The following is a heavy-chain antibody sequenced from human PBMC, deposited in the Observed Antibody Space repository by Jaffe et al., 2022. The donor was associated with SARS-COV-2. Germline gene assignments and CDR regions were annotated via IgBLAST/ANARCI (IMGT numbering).Heavy chain of an antibody. CDR2: ISSDGGNI. CDR1: GFTFSDHP. Sequence: EVHLVESGGGLVQPGGSLSLSCAASGFTFSDHPMHWVRQAPGKGLEYVSAISSDGGNIYYANSVKGRFTISRDNSKNTLYLQMGSLRAEDMAVYYCARSWRHAYDHWGQGTLVTVSS. D-gene: IGHD3-16*01. J-gene: IGHJ5*02. V-gene: IGHV3-64*01. CDR3: ARSWRHAYDH.